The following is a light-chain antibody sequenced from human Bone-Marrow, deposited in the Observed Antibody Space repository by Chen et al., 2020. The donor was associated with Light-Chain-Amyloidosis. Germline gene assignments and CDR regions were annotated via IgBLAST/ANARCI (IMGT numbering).Light chain of an antibody. Sequence: SYELTQPHSVSVSPGQTARIPCSGDDLPTKYAYWYQQKPGQAPMLVIHGYIERPSGISERFSGSSSGITATLTTSGVQAEDEADYHCQSADSSGTYEVIFGGGTKLTVL. V-gene: IGLV3-25*03. CDR1: DLPTKY. CDR3: QSADSSGTYEVI. J-gene: IGLJ2*01. CDR2: GYI.